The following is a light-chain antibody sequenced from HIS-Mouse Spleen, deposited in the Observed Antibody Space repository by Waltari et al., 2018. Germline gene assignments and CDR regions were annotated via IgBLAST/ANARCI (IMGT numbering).Light chain of an antibody. V-gene: IGLV3-27*01. CDR1: VLAKKY. J-gene: IGLJ2*01. Sequence: TQPSSVSVSPGQTARITCSGDVLAKKYARWFQQKPGQAPVLVIYKDSERPSGIPERFTGSSSGTTVTLTIRGAQVEDEADYYCYSAADNSGVFGGGTKLTVL. CDR2: KDS. CDR3: YSAADNSGV.